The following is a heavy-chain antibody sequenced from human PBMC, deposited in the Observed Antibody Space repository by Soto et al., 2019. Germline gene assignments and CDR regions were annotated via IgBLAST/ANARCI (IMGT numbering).Heavy chain of an antibody. Sequence: GAPAEACCEDSGFGYASCGMSWARQAPEQGLEWMGWISAYNGNTSYAQKLQGRVTMTTDTSTSTAYMELRSLRSDDTAVYYCACVLCSRGSELPNGFGPRGQRTLVTVSS. D-gene: IGHD6-19*01. CDR1: GFGYASCG. CDR3: ACVLCSRGSELPNGFGP. J-gene: IGHJ5*02. CDR2: ISAYNGNT. V-gene: IGHV1-18*01.